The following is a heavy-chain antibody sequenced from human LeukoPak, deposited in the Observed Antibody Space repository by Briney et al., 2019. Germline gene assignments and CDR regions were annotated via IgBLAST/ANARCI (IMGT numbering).Heavy chain of an antibody. V-gene: IGHV1-58*02. Sequence: SVKVSCKASGFTFTSSAMQWVRQARGQRLEWIGWIVVGSGNTNYAQKFQERVTITRDMSTSTAYMELSSLRSEDTAVYYCAAAPAYYGSGSYQSWRQGTLVTVSS. CDR1: GFTFTSSA. J-gene: IGHJ4*02. CDR3: AAAPAYYGSGSYQS. CDR2: IVVGSGNT. D-gene: IGHD3-10*01.